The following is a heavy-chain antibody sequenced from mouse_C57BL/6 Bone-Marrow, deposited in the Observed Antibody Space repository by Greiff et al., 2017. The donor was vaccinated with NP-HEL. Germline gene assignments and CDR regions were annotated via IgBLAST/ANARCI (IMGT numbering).Heavy chain of an antibody. D-gene: IGHD3-3*01. CDR2: INSDGGST. CDR1: EYEFPSHD. Sequence: EVKVEESGGGLVQPGESLKLSCESNEYEFPSHDMSWVRKTPEKRLELVAAINSDGGSTYYPDTMERRFIISRDNTKKTLYLQMSSLRSEDTALYYCARQGWGWYFDVWGTGTTVTVSS. V-gene: IGHV5-2*03. J-gene: IGHJ1*03. CDR3: ARQGWGWYFDV.